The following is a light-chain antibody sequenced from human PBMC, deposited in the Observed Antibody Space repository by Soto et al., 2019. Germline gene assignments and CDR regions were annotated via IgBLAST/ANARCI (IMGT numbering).Light chain of an antibody. V-gene: IGKV1-5*01. CDR2: DAS. Sequence: DIQITLSPSRLSASVGDSVTVPCRASQSISSWLAWYQQKPGKAPKLLIYDASSLESGVPSRFSGSGSGTEFTLTISSLQPDDFATYYCQQYNSYSWTFGQVTKADIK. CDR1: QSISSW. J-gene: IGKJ1*01. CDR3: QQYNSYSWT.